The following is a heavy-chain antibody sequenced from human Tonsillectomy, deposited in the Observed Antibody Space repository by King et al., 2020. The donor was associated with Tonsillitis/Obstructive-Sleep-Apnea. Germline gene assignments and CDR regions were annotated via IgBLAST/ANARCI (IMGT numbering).Heavy chain of an antibody. V-gene: IGHV1-2*04. CDR3: ARDNCSSTSCLPDY. D-gene: IGHD2-2*01. CDR1: GYTFTGYY. J-gene: IGHJ4*02. CDR2: INPNSGGT. Sequence: QLVQSGAEVKKPGASVKVSCKASGYTFTGYYMHWVRQAPGQGLEWMGWINPNSGGTIYAQKFQGWVTMTRDKSISTAYMELSRLRSDDTAVYYCARDNCSSTSCLPDYWGQGTLVTVSS.